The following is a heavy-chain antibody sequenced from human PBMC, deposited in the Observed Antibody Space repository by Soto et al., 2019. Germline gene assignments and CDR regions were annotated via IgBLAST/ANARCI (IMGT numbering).Heavy chain of an antibody. CDR2: LIVILGTT. J-gene: IGHJ4*02. CDR1: GGSFSSYA. Sequence: QVQLVQSGAEVRKPGSSVKVSCQSFGGSFSSYAFSWVRQAPGQGLEWMGGLIVILGTTDYAQKFKGRVNFTADEGTSTAYMEVSSLESEDTARYYCASGYYDSSGYSSDYWGQGTQVTVSS. CDR3: ASGYYDSSGYSSDY. V-gene: IGHV1-69*01. D-gene: IGHD3-22*01.